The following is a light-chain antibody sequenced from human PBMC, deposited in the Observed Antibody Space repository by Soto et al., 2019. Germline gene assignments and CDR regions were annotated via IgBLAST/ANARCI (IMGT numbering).Light chain of an antibody. Sequence: QSALTQPRSVSGSPGQSVTISCTGTSSDVGGYNYVSWYQQHPGKAPKLMIYDVSTRPSRVPDRFSGSKSGNTASLTISGLQAEDEADYYCCSYAGSYTFYVFGTGTKVTVL. CDR1: SSDVGGYNY. J-gene: IGLJ1*01. CDR2: DVS. CDR3: CSYAGSYTFYV. V-gene: IGLV2-11*01.